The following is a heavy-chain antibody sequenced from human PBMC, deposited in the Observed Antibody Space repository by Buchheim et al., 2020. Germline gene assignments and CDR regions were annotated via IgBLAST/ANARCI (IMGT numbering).Heavy chain of an antibody. Sequence: QVQLVESGGGVVQPGRSLRLSCVVSGFTFRTYGMYWVRQAPGKGLEWLAVISYDGNNKYYADSVKGRFTISRDNSKNTLYLQIHSLRADDTAVYYCAKDWANSGMDVWGQETT. CDR2: ISYDGNNK. D-gene: IGHD3-16*01. CDR1: GFTFRTYG. J-gene: IGHJ6*02. V-gene: IGHV3-30*18. CDR3: AKDWANSGMDV.